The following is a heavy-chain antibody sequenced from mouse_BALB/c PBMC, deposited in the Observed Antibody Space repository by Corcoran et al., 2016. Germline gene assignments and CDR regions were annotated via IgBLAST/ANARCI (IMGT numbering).Heavy chain of an antibody. J-gene: IGHJ2*01. CDR2: INPYNDGT. V-gene: IGHV1S136*01. D-gene: IGHD2-1*01. Sequence: EVQLHQSGPDLVKPGAAVQMSCKASGYTFTRYGMHWVKQKPGQGREWIGYINPYNDGTKYNEKFKGKATLTADKSSSTAYMELSSLTSEDSAVYYCARSGNSYFDYWGQGTTLAVS. CDR3: ARSGNSYFDY. CDR1: GYTFTRYG.